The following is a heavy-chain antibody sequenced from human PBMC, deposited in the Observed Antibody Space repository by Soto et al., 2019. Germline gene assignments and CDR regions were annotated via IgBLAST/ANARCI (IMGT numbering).Heavy chain of an antibody. CDR3: ARMIFGRSGEYYFDY. CDR1: GFSPTTSKMF. Sequence: SGPTLVNPTQTLTLTCTFPGFSPTTSKMFVSWIRQPPGKALEWLARIDWDDAKYFNTSLKTRLTVSKDTSKNQVVLTMTNMDPVDTATYYCARMIFGRSGEYYFDYWGQGILVTVSS. D-gene: IGHD3-3*01. J-gene: IGHJ4*02. V-gene: IGHV2-70*11. CDR2: IDWDDAK.